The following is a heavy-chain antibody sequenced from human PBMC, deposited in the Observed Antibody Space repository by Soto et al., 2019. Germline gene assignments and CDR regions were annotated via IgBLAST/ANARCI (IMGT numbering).Heavy chain of an antibody. CDR1: GFTFSSYA. D-gene: IGHD3-3*01. CDR2: ISYDGSNK. CDR3: AKEGVDYDFWSGYNPYYMDV. Sequence: GGSLRLSCAASGFTFSSYAMSWVRQAPGKGLEWVAVISYDGSNKYYADSVKGRFTISRDNSKNTLYLQMNSLRTEDTAVYYCAKEGVDYDFWSGYNPYYMDVWGKGTTVTVSS. V-gene: IGHV3-30*18. J-gene: IGHJ6*03.